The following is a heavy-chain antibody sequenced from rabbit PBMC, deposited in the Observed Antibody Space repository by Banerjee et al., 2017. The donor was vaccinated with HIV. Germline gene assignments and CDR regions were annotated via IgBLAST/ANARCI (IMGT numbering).Heavy chain of an antibody. CDR3: VNCDVGYPGYGSGSL. CDR2: IYIDSGTT. V-gene: IGHV1S43*01. CDR1: GFTISSGYY. D-gene: IGHD7-1*01. J-gene: IGHJ4*01. Sequence: QQQLEESGGDLVKPEGSLTLTCKASGFTISSGYYMCWVRQAPGKGLEWIGYIYIDSGTTDYASWVNGRFTISRSTSLNTVTLQMTYLTGADTATYFCVNCDVGYPGYGSGSLWGPGTLVTVS.